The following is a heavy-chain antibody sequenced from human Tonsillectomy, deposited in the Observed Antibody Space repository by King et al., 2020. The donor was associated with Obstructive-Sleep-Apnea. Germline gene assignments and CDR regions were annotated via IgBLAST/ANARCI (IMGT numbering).Heavy chain of an antibody. CDR1: GFTFSSHA. J-gene: IGHJ4*02. CDR2: ITSTSDTR. Sequence: VQLVESGGGVVQPGGSLRISCAVSGFTFSSHAMDWVRQAPGKGLEWGSFITSTSDTRWYAESVRGRFTNSRDNAKNSVSLQMDSLRAEDTAVYDCARGINWGFDYWGQGVLVTVSS. D-gene: IGHD7-27*01. CDR3: ARGINWGFDY. V-gene: IGHV3-48*01.